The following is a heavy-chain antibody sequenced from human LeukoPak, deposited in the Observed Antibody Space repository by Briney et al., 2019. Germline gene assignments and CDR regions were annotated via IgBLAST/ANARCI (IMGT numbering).Heavy chain of an antibody. J-gene: IGHJ4*02. D-gene: IGHD3-10*01. CDR3: AKSDYYGASDY. CDR2: IHHSGST. V-gene: IGHV4-4*02. Sequence: PSETLSLTCAVSGGSISSRNWWSWVRQPPGKGLEWIAEIHHSGSTNYNPSLKSRVTISVDKSKNQFSLKLTSVTAADTAIYYCAKSDYYGASDYWGQGTLVTVSS. CDR1: GGSISSRNW.